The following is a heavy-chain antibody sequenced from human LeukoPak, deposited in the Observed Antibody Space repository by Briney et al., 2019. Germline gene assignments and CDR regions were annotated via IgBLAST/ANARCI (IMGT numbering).Heavy chain of an antibody. J-gene: IGHJ3*02. D-gene: IGHD3-16*01. CDR2: IYHSGST. Sequence: SETLSLTCTVSGGSLRSYYWSWVRQSPEKRLEWIWFIYHSGSTSYNPSLKSRVTMSIDTSKSQFSLRLTSVTAADTAVYYCARGYDGTHPGAFDIWGQGTMVSASS. CDR3: ARGYDGTHPGAFDI. CDR1: GGSLRSYY. V-gene: IGHV4-59*08.